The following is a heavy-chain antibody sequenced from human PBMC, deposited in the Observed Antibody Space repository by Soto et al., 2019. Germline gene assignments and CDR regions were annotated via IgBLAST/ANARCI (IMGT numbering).Heavy chain of an antibody. CDR3: ASTKMTFGPNWFDP. V-gene: IGHV3-48*01. CDR1: GLTFSSYS. CDR2: ISSSSSTI. D-gene: IGHD3-10*01. Sequence: GGSLRLSCAASGLTFSSYSMNWVRQAPGKGLEWVSYISSSSSTIYYADSVKGRFTISRDNAKNSLYLQMNSLRAEDTAVYYCASTKMTFGPNWFDPWGQGTLVTVSS. J-gene: IGHJ5*02.